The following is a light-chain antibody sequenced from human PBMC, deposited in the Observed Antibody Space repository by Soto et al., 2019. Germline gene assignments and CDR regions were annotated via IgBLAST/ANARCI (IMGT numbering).Light chain of an antibody. Sequence: DIQMTQSPSTLSASVGDRVTITCRASQSSSWLAWYQQKPGKAPKLLIYKASSLESGVPSRFSGSGSGTEFTLTISSLQPEDFATYYCLQHDTYPFTFGPGTKVDVK. V-gene: IGKV1-5*03. CDR2: KAS. J-gene: IGKJ3*01. CDR3: LQHDTYPFT. CDR1: QSSSW.